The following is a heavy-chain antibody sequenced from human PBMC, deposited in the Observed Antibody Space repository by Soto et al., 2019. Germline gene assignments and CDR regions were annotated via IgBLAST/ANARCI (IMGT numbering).Heavy chain of an antibody. CDR3: GRGGGFKIDY. CDR1: GFTLSNYS. D-gene: IGHD2-15*01. J-gene: IGHJ4*02. CDR2: ISSSSSTI. V-gene: IGHV3-48*02. Sequence: EVQLVESGGRLVQPGGSLRLSCAASGFTLSNYSMNWARQAPGKGLEWVSYISSSSSTIYYADSVKGRFTISRDNAKNSLYLHMNNRRDEDTAACYCGRGGGFKIDYWGQGTLVTVSS.